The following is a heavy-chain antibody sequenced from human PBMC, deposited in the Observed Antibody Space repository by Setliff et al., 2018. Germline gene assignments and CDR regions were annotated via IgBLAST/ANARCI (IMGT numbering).Heavy chain of an antibody. CDR3: ARRDSTSYYGYSFDF. V-gene: IGHV4-39*01. D-gene: IGHD3-22*01. CDR1: GDSISRSTYY. Sequence: SETLSLTCTLSGDSISRSTYYWGWIRQSPGKGLDWIGTVDRSGNTFYNPSLRSRVTISVDTSKNQISLKLTSVSAPDTAVYYCARRDSTSYYGYSFDFWGRGILVTVSS. J-gene: IGHJ4*02. CDR2: VDRSGNT.